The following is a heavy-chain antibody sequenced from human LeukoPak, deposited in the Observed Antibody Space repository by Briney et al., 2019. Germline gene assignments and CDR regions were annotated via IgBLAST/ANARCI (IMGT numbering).Heavy chain of an antibody. Sequence: ASVKVSCKASGYTFTGYYMHWVRQPPGQGLEWMGWINPNSGGTNYAQKFQGRVTMTRDTSISTAYMELSRLRSDDTAVYYCARSGRYSGSYQGYWGQGTLVTVSS. J-gene: IGHJ4*02. CDR1: GYTFTGYY. V-gene: IGHV1-2*02. CDR2: INPNSGGT. D-gene: IGHD1-26*01. CDR3: ARSGRYSGSYQGY.